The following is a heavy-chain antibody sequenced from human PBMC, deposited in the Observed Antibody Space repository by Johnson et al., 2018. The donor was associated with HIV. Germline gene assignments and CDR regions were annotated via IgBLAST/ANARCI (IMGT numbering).Heavy chain of an antibody. V-gene: IGHV3-30*04. D-gene: IGHD4-17*01. J-gene: IGHJ3*02. Sequence: QVQLVESGGGVVQPGRSLRLSCAASGFTFSSYAMHWVRQAPGKGLEWVAVISYDGSNKYYADSVKGRFTISRDNSKNTLYLQMSSLRAEYMAVYYCARSKTTVTDDVFDIWGQGTMVTVSS. CDR3: ARSKTTVTDDVFDI. CDR1: GFTFSSYA. CDR2: ISYDGSNK.